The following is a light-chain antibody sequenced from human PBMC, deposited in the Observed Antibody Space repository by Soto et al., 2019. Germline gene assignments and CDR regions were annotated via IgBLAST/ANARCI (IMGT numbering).Light chain of an antibody. Sequence: DIQMTQSPSSLSVSVGDRVTITCRASETINKWLAWYQQKPGKAPKILIYDAYKLERGFPSRLSGSGSGAEFTLTISSLQPDDLATYYCQQYSSYPLTFGGGTKVE. J-gene: IGKJ4*01. CDR1: ETINKW. V-gene: IGKV1-5*01. CDR3: QQYSSYPLT. CDR2: DAY.